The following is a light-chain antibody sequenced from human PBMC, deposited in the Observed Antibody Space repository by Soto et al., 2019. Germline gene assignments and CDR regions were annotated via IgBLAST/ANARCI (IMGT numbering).Light chain of an antibody. CDR1: SSNIGAGYD. V-gene: IGLV1-40*01. Sequence: QSVLTQPPSVSGAPGQRVTISCTGSSSNIGAGYDVHWYQQLPGTAPKLLIYGNSNRPSGVPDRFSGSKSDNSASQAITGLKAEDEADYYYQSYDSSLSGYVVFGGGTKLTVL. CDR2: GNS. CDR3: QSYDSSLSGYVV. J-gene: IGLJ2*01.